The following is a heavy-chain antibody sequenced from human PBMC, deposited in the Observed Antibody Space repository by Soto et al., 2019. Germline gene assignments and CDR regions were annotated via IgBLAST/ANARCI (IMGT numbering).Heavy chain of an antibody. V-gene: IGHV4-59*08. D-gene: IGHD3-3*01. CDR3: ARQNLSITIFGVVHNPYYYMDV. CDR1: GGSISSYY. Sequence: SETLSLTCTVSGGSISSYYWSWIRQPPGKGLEWIGYIYYSGSTNYNPSLKSRVTISVDTSKNQFSLKLSSVTAADTAVYYCARQNLSITIFGVVHNPYYYMDVWGKGTTVTVSS. J-gene: IGHJ6*03. CDR2: IYYSGST.